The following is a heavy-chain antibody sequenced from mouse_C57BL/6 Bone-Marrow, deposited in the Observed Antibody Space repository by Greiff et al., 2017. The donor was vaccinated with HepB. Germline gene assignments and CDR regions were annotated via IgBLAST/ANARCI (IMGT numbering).Heavy chain of an antibody. V-gene: IGHV1-53*01. CDR1: GYTFTSYW. Sequence: VQLQQPGTELVKPGASVKLSCKASGYTFTSYWMHWVKQRPGQGLEWIGNINPSNGGTNYNEKFKSKATLTVDKSSSTAYMQLSSLTSEDSAVYCCARSGYYGSSYSSWFAYWGQGTLVTVSA. J-gene: IGHJ3*01. CDR2: INPSNGGT. CDR3: ARSGYYGSSYSSWFAY. D-gene: IGHD1-1*01.